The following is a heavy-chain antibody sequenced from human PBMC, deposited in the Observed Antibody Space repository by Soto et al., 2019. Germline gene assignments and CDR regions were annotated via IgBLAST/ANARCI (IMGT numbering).Heavy chain of an antibody. CDR2: ISGYNGNT. D-gene: IGHD3-22*01. J-gene: IGHJ4*02. V-gene: IGHV1-18*01. Sequence: ASAKASCKKCGYSFTTSGLSWVRPAPGRGLEWVGWISGYNGNTNYAQKFQGTVILTTDPPTTIGSMEIKGLSSDDTAVYYCVRDTYYYHSIGPAPFEYWGPG. CDR1: GYSFTTSG. CDR3: VRDTYYYHSIGPAPFEY.